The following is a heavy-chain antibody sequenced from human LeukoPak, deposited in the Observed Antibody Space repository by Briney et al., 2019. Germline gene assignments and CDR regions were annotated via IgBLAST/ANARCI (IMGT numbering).Heavy chain of an antibody. Sequence: GGSLRLSCAASGFTFRNYCMHWVRQAPGKGLEWVAVISYDGSNKYYADSVKGRFTISRDNSKNTLYLQMNSLRAEDTAVYYCAKSGGLAAAGLGYWGQGTLVTVSS. D-gene: IGHD6-13*01. CDR3: AKSGGLAAAGLGY. V-gene: IGHV3-30*18. CDR1: GFTFRNYC. J-gene: IGHJ4*02. CDR2: ISYDGSNK.